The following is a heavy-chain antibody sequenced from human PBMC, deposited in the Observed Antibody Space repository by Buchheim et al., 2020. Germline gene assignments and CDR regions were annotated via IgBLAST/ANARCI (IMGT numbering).Heavy chain of an antibody. CDR3: ASLYGMDV. Sequence: QVQLVESGGGVVQPGRSLRLSCAASGFTFSSYAMHWVRQAPGKGLEWVAVISYDGSNKYYADSVKGRFTISRDNSKKTLYLQMNSLRAEDTAVYYCASLYGMDVWGQGTT. J-gene: IGHJ6*02. CDR2: ISYDGSNK. V-gene: IGHV3-30-3*01. CDR1: GFTFSSYA.